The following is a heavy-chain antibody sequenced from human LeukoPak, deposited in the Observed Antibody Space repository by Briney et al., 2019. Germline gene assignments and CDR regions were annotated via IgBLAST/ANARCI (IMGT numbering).Heavy chain of an antibody. CDR1: AFTFSSYW. CDR2: ISSSGSTI. Sequence: GGSLRLSCVASAFTFSSYWMTWVRQAPGKGLEWVSYISSSGSTIYYADSVKGRFTISRDNAKNSLYLQMNSLRAEDTAVYYCARGSSGYYVPAEYFQHWGQGTLVTVSS. CDR3: ARGSSGYYVPAEYFQH. D-gene: IGHD3-22*01. J-gene: IGHJ1*01. V-gene: IGHV3-48*04.